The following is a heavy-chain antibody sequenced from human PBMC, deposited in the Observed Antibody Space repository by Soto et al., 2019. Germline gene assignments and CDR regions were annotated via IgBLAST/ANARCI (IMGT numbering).Heavy chain of an antibody. Sequence: QEQLVESGGGVVQPGMSLRLSCATSGFTYRKYTMQWARQAPGKGLEWVAGVRYDGKKMYYADSVKGRFTASRDNYRNTLDLQMNSLRADDTAVYYCARDAYGVADLGGGFDIWGQGTMVTVSS. J-gene: IGHJ3*02. V-gene: IGHV3-33*01. D-gene: IGHD3-16*01. CDR1: GFTYRKYT. CDR3: ARDAYGVADLGGGFDI. CDR2: VRYDGKKM.